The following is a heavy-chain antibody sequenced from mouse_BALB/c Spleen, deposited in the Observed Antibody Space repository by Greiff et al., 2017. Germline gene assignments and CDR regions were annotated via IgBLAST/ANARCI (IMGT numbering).Heavy chain of an antibody. CDR3: ARGEGGYYAWFAY. V-gene: IGHV3-6*02. CDR2: ISYDGSN. J-gene: IGHJ3*01. Sequence: EVKLVESGPGLVKPSQSLSLTCSVTGYSITSGYYWNWIRQFPGNKLEWMGYISYDGSNNYNPSLKNRISITRDTSKNQFFLKLNSVTTEDTATYYCARGEGGYYAWFAYWGQGTLVTVSA. CDR1: GYSITSGYY. D-gene: IGHD2-3*01.